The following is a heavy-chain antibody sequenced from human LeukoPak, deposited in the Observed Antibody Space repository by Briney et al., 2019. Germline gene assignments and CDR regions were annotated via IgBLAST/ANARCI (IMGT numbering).Heavy chain of an antibody. CDR1: GGSISSYY. D-gene: IGHD6-19*01. CDR2: IYSNEIT. V-gene: IGHV4-4*07. J-gene: IGHJ4*02. CDR3: ACSSSGWFWNY. Sequence: PSETLPLTCTVSGGSISSYYWSWLRQPAGKGLEWIGRIYSNEITNYNPSLKSRVTMSVDTSKNQFSLKLSSVTAADTAVYYCACSSSGWFWNYWGQGTLVTVSS.